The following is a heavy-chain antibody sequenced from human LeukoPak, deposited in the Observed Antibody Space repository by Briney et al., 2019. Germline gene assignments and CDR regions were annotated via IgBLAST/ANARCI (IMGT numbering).Heavy chain of an antibody. V-gene: IGHV1-69*04. CDR3: ARNVRGDHLSTDY. D-gene: IGHD3-10*01. J-gene: IGHJ4*02. CDR2: IIPILGIA. Sequence: SVKVSCKASGGTFSSYAISWVRQAPGQGLEWMGRIIPILGIANYAQKFQGRVTITADKSTSTAYMELSSLRSEDTAVYYCARNVRGDHLSTDYWGQGTLVTVSS. CDR1: GGTFSSYA.